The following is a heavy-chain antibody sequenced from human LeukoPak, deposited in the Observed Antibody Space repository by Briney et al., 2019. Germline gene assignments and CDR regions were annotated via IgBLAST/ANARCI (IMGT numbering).Heavy chain of an antibody. V-gene: IGHV1-24*01. CDR1: GYTLTELS. D-gene: IGHD6-6*01. CDR2: FDPEDGET. J-gene: IGHJ6*03. Sequence: GASVKVSCKVSGYTLTELSMHWVRQAPGKGLEWMGGFDPEDGETIYAQKFQGRVTMTEDTSTDTAYMELSSLRSEDTAVYYCATDHGRRGSSSPLLYYMDVWGKGTTVTVSS. CDR3: ATDHGRRGSSSPLLYYMDV.